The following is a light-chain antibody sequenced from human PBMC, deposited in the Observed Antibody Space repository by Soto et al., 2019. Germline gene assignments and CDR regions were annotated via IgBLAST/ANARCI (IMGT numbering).Light chain of an antibody. V-gene: IGKV1-17*01. CDR2: AAS. Sequence: DIQMTQSPSSLSASVGDRVTITCRASQGIRDALGWYQKKPGKAPKRLIYAASSLQSGVRSRFSGSGSGTEFTLTISSLQPEDFATYYCLQHNSYPQTFGQGTKVEIK. J-gene: IGKJ1*01. CDR1: QGIRDA. CDR3: LQHNSYPQT.